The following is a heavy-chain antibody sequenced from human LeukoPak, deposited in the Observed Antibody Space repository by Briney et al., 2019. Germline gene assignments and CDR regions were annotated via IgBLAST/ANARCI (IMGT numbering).Heavy chain of an antibody. D-gene: IGHD4-17*01. CDR3: ARASGHYGDYPFDY. CDR1: GFTFSSYA. Sequence: GRSLRLSCAASGFTFSSYAMHWVRPAPGKGLEWVAVISYDGSNKYYADSVKGRFTISRDNSKNTLYLQMNSLRAEDTAVYYCARASGHYGDYPFDYWGQGTLVTVSS. V-gene: IGHV3-30-3*01. J-gene: IGHJ4*02. CDR2: ISYDGSNK.